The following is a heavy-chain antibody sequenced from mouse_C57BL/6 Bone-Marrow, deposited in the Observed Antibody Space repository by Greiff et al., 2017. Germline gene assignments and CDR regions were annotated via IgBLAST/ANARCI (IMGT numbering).Heavy chain of an antibody. CDR2: IDPEDGEI. CDR3: ASPLYDCYYSYAMDY. D-gene: IGHD2-3*01. V-gene: IGHV14-2*01. J-gene: IGHJ4*01. CDR1: GFNIKDYY. Sequence: VQLQQSGAELVKPGASVKLSCTASGFNIKDYYMHWVKQRTEQGLEWIGRIDPEDGEIKYAPKFLGKATIPAATSSNTAYLQLSSLTSEDTAVYYCASPLYDCYYSYAMDYWGQGTSVTVSS.